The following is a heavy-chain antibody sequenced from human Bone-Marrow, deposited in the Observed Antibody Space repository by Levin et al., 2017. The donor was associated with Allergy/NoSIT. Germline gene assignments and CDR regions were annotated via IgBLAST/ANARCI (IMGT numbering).Heavy chain of an antibody. V-gene: IGHV3-30*04. J-gene: IGHJ4*02. CDR3: ARTEGRDGYNFGY. CDR1: GFTFSSYA. CDR2: ISYDGSNK. Sequence: GGSLRLSCAASGFTFSSYAMHWVRQAPGKGLEWVAVISYDGSNKYYADSVKGRFTISRDNSKNTLYLQMNSLRAEDTAVYYCARTEGRDGYNFGYWGQGTLVTVSS. D-gene: IGHD5-24*01.